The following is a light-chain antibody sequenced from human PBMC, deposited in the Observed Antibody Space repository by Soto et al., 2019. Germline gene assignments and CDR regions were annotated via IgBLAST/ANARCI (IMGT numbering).Light chain of an antibody. CDR1: SSDVGSYNL. V-gene: IGLV2-23*02. J-gene: IGLJ2*01. Sequence: QSALTQPASVSGSPGQSITISCTGTSSDVGSYNLVSWYQQHPGKAPEFIIYEVSKRPSGVSNRFSGSKSGNTASLTISGLQAEDEVDYYCCSYADITSVVFGGGTQLTVL. CDR2: EVS. CDR3: CSYADITSVV.